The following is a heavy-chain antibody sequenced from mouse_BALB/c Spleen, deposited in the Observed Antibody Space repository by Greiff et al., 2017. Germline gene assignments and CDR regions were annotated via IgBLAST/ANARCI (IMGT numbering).Heavy chain of an antibody. V-gene: IGHV1-37*01. CDR1: GYTFTSYW. D-gene: IGHD1-2*01. Sequence: VQLKQPGAELVKPGASVKMSCKASGYTFTSYWINWVKQRPGQGLEWIGRINPYNGDTFYNQKFKGKATLTVDKSSSTAHMELLSLTSEDSAVYYCGRSTTAHAMDYWGQGTSVTVSS. CDR3: GRSTTAHAMDY. CDR2: INPYNGDT. J-gene: IGHJ4*01.